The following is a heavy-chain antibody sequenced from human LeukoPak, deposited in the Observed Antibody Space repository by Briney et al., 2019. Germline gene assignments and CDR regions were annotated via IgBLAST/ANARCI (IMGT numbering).Heavy chain of an antibody. Sequence: GGSLRLSCAASGFTFSSYAMHWVRQAPGKGLEWVAVISYDGSNKYYADSVKGRFTISRDSSKNTLYLQMNSLRAEDTSVYYCARGAYGGISMDVWGKGTTVTVSS. J-gene: IGHJ6*04. V-gene: IGHV3-30*04. D-gene: IGHD4-23*01. CDR3: ARGAYGGISMDV. CDR2: ISYDGSNK. CDR1: GFTFSSYA.